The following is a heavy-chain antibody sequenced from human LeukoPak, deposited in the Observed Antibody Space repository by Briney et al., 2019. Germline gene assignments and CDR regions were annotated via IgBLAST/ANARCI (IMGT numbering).Heavy chain of an antibody. CDR2: ISSSGSTI. V-gene: IGHV3-48*03. CDR1: GFTLSSYE. D-gene: IGHD3-16*01. CDR3: ARPAGGVNY. J-gene: IGHJ4*02. Sequence: GGSLRLSCAASGFTLSSYEMNWVRQARGKGLEWVSYISSSGSTIYYADSVKGRFTISRDNAKNSLYLQMNSLRAEDTAVYYCARPAGGVNYWGQGTLVTVSS.